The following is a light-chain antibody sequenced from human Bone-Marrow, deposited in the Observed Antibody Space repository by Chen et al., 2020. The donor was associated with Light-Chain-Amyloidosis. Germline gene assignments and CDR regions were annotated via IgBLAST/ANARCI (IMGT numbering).Light chain of an antibody. J-gene: IGLJ2*01. Sequence: SYELTQPPSVSVSPGQTATITCSGEDLPTKYAYWYQQKPGQAPVLVIHRDTERPSGISERFSGSSSGTTATLTISGVQAEDEADYHCQSADSSGTYEVIFGGGTKLTVL. CDR1: DLPTKY. CDR2: RDT. CDR3: QSADSSGTYEVI. V-gene: IGLV3-25*03.